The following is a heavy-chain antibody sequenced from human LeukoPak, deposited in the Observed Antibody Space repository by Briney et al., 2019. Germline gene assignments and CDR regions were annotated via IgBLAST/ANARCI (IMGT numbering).Heavy chain of an antibody. V-gene: IGHV3-53*01. D-gene: IGHD3-22*01. J-gene: IGHJ6*02. CDR2: IYRGGRT. CDR3: ARDEYYDSSGYYYYGMDV. Sequence: GGSLRLSCAASGFTVSSNYMSCAREARGGGLEGVSVIYRGGRTYYEESVKGRFTITRDNSKNTLYLQMDSLRAEDTAVYYCARDEYYDSSGYYYYGMDVWGQGTTVTVSS. CDR1: GFTVSSNY.